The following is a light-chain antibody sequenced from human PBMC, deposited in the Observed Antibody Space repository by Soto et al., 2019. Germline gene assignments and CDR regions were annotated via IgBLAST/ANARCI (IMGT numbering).Light chain of an antibody. CDR3: QQYGRSPLT. J-gene: IGKJ4*01. V-gene: IGKV3-20*01. CDR2: DAS. Sequence: DIVLTQSPDTLSLSPGERATLSCRASQGVKNNYLAWYQQKPGQAPTFLIYDASSRATGIPDRFSGSGSETDFTLTISRLEPEDFAVYYCQQYGRSPLTFGGGTKVEIK. CDR1: QGVKNNY.